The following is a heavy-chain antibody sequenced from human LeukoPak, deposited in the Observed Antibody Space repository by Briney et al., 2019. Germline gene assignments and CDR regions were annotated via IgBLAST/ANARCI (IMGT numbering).Heavy chain of an antibody. CDR1: GGSFSGYY. CDR2: INHSGST. J-gene: IGHJ4*02. V-gene: IGHV4-34*01. CDR3: ARREGSSSGGIDY. Sequence: SETLSLTCAVYGGSFSGYYWSWIRQPPGKGLEWIGEINHSGSTNYNPSLKSRVTISVDTSKNQFSLKLSSVTAADTAVYYCARREGSSSGGIDYWGQGTLVTVSS. D-gene: IGHD6-6*01.